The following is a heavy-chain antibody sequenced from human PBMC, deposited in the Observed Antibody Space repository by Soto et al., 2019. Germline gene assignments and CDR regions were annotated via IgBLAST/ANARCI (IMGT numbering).Heavy chain of an antibody. CDR1: GFTFSSYW. D-gene: IGHD4-17*01. Sequence: EVQLVESGGGLVQPGGSLRLSCAASGFTFSSYWMSWVRQAPGKGLEWVANIKQDGSEKYYVDSVKGRFTISRDNAKNSLYLQLNSLRAEDTAVYYCASLHTVTTQKTFDYWGQGTLVTVSS. CDR3: ASLHTVTTQKTFDY. J-gene: IGHJ4*02. V-gene: IGHV3-7*01. CDR2: IKQDGSEK.